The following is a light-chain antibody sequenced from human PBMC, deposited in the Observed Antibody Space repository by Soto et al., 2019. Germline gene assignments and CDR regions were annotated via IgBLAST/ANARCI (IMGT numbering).Light chain of an antibody. CDR1: SSNIGSNY. Sequence: QSVLTQPPSASGTPGQRVTISCSGSSSNIGSNYVYWYQQLPGTAPKLLIYRNNQRPSGVPDRFSGSKSGTSASLAISGLRSEDEADYYCAAWDDSRSAHVVFGGGTKVTVL. V-gene: IGLV1-47*01. CDR3: AAWDDSRSAHVV. J-gene: IGLJ2*01. CDR2: RNN.